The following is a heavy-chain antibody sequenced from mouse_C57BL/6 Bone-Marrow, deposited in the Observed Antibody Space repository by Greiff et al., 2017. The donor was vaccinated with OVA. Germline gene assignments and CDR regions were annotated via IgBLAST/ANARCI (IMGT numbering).Heavy chain of an antibody. D-gene: IGHD1-1*01. CDR3: ARHSYGSSYY. Sequence: VQLKESGGDLVKPGGSLKLSCAASGFTFSSYGMSWVRQTPDKRLEWVATISSGGSYTYYPASVKGRFTISRDNAKNTLYLQMSSLKSEDTAMFYCARHSYGSSYYWGQGTTLTVSS. CDR2: ISSGGSYT. J-gene: IGHJ2*01. V-gene: IGHV5-6*01. CDR1: GFTFSSYG.